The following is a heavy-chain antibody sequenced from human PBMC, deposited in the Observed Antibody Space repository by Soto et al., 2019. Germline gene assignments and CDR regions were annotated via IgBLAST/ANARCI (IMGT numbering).Heavy chain of an antibody. CDR3: ARVYGPLYFDY. J-gene: IGHJ4*02. Sequence: ASVKVSCKASGCRFTTYGLSWVRQAPGQGLEWMGWISPYNGNTKYGQKLQGRVTMTTDTSTNTAYMELTSLRSDDTAVYYCARVYGPLYFDYWGQGTLVTVSS. V-gene: IGHV1-18*01. CDR2: ISPYNGNT. D-gene: IGHD3-10*01. CDR1: GCRFTTYG.